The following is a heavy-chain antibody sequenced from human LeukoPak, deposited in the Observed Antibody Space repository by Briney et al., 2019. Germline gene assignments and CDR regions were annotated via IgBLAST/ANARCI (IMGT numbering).Heavy chain of an antibody. V-gene: IGHV4-59*12. J-gene: IGHJ4*02. D-gene: IGHD1-26*01. Sequence: SETLSLTCVVSGGSISETNYWSWIRQPPGKGLEWIGYIYYSGSTNYNPSLKSRVTISVDTSKNQFSLNLTSVTAADTAVYYCARPSGATPFKRFDFWGQGTLVTVSS. CDR1: GGSISETNY. CDR3: ARPSGATPFKRFDF. CDR2: IYYSGST.